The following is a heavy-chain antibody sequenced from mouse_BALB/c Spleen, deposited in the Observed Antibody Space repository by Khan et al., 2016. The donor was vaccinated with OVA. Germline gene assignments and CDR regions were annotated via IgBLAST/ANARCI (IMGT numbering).Heavy chain of an antibody. V-gene: IGHV1-4*01. Sequence: QVRLQQSGAELARPGASVRMSCKASGYTFTSNTMHWVKKRPGQGLEWIGYINPRSGYTNFNQNFKDKATLTADKSSSTAYMQLSSLTSEDSAVYYCARHTRGYAMDYWGQGTSVTVSS. CDR2: INPRSGYT. CDR3: ARHTRGYAMDY. J-gene: IGHJ4*01. CDR1: GYTFTSNT.